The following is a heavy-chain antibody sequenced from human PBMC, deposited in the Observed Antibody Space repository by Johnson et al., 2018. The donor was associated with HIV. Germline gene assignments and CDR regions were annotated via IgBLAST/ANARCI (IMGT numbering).Heavy chain of an antibody. CDR3: AMVLLRAFDI. CDR1: GFTVSSNY. J-gene: IGHJ3*02. D-gene: IGHD2-15*01. V-gene: IGHV3-53*01. CDR2: IYSGDST. Sequence: VQLVESGGGLIQPGGSLRLSCAASGFTVSSNYMSCVRQAPGKGLEWVSVIYSGDSTYYADCVKGRFTISRDNSKNTLDLQMNTLRAEDAAFYSCAMVLLRAFDIWGQGTMVTVSS.